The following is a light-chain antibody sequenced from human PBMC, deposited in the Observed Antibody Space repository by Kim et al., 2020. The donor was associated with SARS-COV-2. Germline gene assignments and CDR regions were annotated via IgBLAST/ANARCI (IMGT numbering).Light chain of an antibody. J-gene: IGKJ2*01. CDR1: QNIGTY. Sequence: IQMTQSPSTLAASVGDRVTISCRASQNIGTYLAWYQHKPGKAPTLLVYRASSLQGGVPSRFSGSGSETEFILTINSLQPDDFATYYGQHYNSYPYTFGQGTKLEI. CDR3: QHYNSYPYT. V-gene: IGKV1-5*03. CDR2: RAS.